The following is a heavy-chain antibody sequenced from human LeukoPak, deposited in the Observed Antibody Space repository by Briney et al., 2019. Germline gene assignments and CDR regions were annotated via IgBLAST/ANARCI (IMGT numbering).Heavy chain of an antibody. Sequence: ASVKVSCKASGYTFTGYYMHWVRQAPGQGLEWMGWINPNSGGTNYAQKFQGRVTISVDTSKNQFSLKLSSVTAADTAVYYCARDSGSYGWGQGTLVTVSS. CDR1: GYTFTGYY. CDR2: INPNSGGT. CDR3: ARDSGSYG. J-gene: IGHJ4*02. D-gene: IGHD1-26*01. V-gene: IGHV1-2*02.